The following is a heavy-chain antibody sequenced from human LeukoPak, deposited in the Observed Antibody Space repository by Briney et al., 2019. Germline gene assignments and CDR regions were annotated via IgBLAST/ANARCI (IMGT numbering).Heavy chain of an antibody. CDR3: ARMSTSLDYMDV. CDR2: IYYSGST. CDR1: GGSISSGDYY. J-gene: IGHJ6*03. Sequence: SETLSLTCTVSGGSISSGDYYWSWIRQLPGKGLEWIGYIYYSGSTYYNPSLKNRVSISVDTSKNQFSLKLSSVTAADTAVYYCARMSTSLDYMDVWGKGTTVTVSS. V-gene: IGHV4-30-4*08. D-gene: IGHD2-2*01.